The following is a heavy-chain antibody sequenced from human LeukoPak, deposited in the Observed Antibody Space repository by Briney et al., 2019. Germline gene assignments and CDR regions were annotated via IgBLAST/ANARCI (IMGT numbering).Heavy chain of an antibody. V-gene: IGHV4-38-2*02. Sequence: SETLSLTCVVSGYSISSGYYWGWIRQPPGKGLEWIGSIYHSGSTYYDPSLKSRVTISVDMSKNQFSLKLSSVTAADTAVYYCARDSSGWIGYFDYWGQGTLVTVSS. CDR1: GYSISSGYY. J-gene: IGHJ4*02. CDR3: ARDSSGWIGYFDY. CDR2: IYHSGST. D-gene: IGHD6-19*01.